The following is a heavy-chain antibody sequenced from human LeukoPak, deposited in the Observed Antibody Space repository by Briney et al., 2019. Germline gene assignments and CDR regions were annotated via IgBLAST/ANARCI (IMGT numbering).Heavy chain of an antibody. CDR1: GGSISSSSYY. J-gene: IGHJ4*02. D-gene: IGHD6-13*01. CDR3: VRVWYSSSWYEEFYFDY. CDR2: IYYSGST. V-gene: IGHV4-39*07. Sequence: SETLSLTCTVSGGSISSSSYYWGWSRQPPGKGLEWIGSIYYSGSTYYNPSLKSRVTISVDTSKNQFSLKLSSVTAADTAVYYCVRVWYSSSWYEEFYFDYWGQGTLVTVSS.